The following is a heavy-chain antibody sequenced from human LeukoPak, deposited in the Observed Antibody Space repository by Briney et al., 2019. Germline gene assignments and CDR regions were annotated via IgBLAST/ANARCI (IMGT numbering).Heavy chain of an antibody. V-gene: IGHV1-69*05. D-gene: IGHD3-22*01. CDR1: GGTFSSYA. J-gene: IGHJ4*02. CDR2: IIPIFGTA. CDR3: ARAHYYDSSGYFDY. Sequence: SVKVSCKGSGGTFSSYAISWVRQAPGQGLEWMGGIIPIFGTANYAQKFQGRVTITTDESTSTAYMELSSLRSEDTAVYYCARAHYYDSSGYFDYWGQGTLVTVSS.